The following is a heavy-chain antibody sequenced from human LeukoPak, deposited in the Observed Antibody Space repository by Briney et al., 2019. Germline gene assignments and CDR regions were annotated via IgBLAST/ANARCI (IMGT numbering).Heavy chain of an antibody. CDR3: ARGPYSYDSSGAFDI. CDR2: IYYSGST. CDR1: GGSIGSSSYY. J-gene: IGHJ3*02. V-gene: IGHV4-39*01. D-gene: IGHD3-22*01. Sequence: PSETLSLTCTVSGGSIGSSSYYWGWIRQPPGKGLAWIGSIYYSGSTYYNPSLKSRVTISVDASKNQFSLKLSSVTAADTAVYFCARGPYSYDSSGAFDIWGQGTMVTVSS.